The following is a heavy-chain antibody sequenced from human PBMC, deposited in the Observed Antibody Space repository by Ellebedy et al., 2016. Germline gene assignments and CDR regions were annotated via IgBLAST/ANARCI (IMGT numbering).Heavy chain of an antibody. J-gene: IGHJ6*02. CDR2: IYTSGST. Sequence: GSLRLSXAVYGGSFSGYYWSWIRQPAGKGLEWIGRIYTSGSTNYNPSLKSRVTISVDTSKNQFSLKLSSVTAADTAVYYCARDSKAAAGGMDDWGQGTTVTVSS. V-gene: IGHV4-4*07. CDR1: GGSFSGYY. D-gene: IGHD6-13*01. CDR3: ARDSKAAAGGMDD.